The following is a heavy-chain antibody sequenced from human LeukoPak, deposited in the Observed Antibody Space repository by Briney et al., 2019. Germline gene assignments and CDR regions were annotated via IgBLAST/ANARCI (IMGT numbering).Heavy chain of an antibody. J-gene: IGHJ3*02. D-gene: IGHD3-9*01. CDR3: AAEYYDILTGYYRVRAFDI. Sequence: SETLSLTCAVSGYSISSGYYWGWIRQPTGKGLEWIGSIYHSGSTYYNPSLKSRVTISVDTSKNQFSLKLSSVTAADTAVYYCAAEYYDILTGYYRVRAFDIWGQGTMVTVSS. CDR1: GYSISSGYY. CDR2: IYHSGST. V-gene: IGHV4-38-2*01.